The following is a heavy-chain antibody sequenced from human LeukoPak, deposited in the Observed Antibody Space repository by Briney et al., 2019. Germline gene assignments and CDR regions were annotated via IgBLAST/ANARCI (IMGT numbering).Heavy chain of an antibody. CDR1: GGSVGSSNYY. J-gene: IGHJ4*02. D-gene: IGHD2-2*01. CDR3: ARGEYQLPTYFDY. Sequence: SETLSLTCIVSGGSVGSSNYYWGWIRQPPGRGLEWFGSVYYKGNTYYTPSLKSRVTISVDTSKNQFSLKLSSVTAADTAVYYCARGEYQLPTYFDYWGQGTLVTVSS. V-gene: IGHV4-39*07. CDR2: VYYKGNT.